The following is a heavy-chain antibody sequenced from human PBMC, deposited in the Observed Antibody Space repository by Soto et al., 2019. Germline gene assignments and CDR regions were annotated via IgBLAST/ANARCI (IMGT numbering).Heavy chain of an antibody. CDR3: ARDTLLLWFGQPYGMDV. CDR2: ISAYNGNT. V-gene: IGHV1-18*01. Sequence: QVPLVQSGAEVKKPGASVKVSCKASGYTFTSYGISWVRQAPGQGLEWMGWISAYNGNTNYAQKLQGRVTMTTDTSTSTAYMELRSLRSDDTAVYYCARDTLLLWFGQPYGMDVWGQGTTVTVSS. D-gene: IGHD3-10*01. CDR1: GYTFTSYG. J-gene: IGHJ6*02.